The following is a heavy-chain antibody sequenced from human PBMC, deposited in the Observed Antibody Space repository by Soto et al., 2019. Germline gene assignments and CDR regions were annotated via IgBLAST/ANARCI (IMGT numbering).Heavy chain of an antibody. Sequence: PGGSLRPSCAASGFTFSSYAMSWVRQAPGKGLEWVSAISGSGGSTYYADSVKGRFTISRDNSKNTLYLQMNSLRADDTAVYYCAKAFRRGLSGDQNWNYGRGYNWFDPWGQGTLVTVSS. CDR1: GFTFSSYA. J-gene: IGHJ5*02. CDR2: ISGSGGST. V-gene: IGHV3-23*01. D-gene: IGHD1-7*01. CDR3: AKAFRRGLSGDQNWNYGRGYNWFDP.